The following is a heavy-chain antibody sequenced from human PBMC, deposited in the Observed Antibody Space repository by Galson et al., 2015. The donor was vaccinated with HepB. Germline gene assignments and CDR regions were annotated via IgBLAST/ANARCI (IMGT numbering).Heavy chain of an antibody. CDR3: ARVQYSGYVDY. J-gene: IGHJ4*02. D-gene: IGHD1-26*01. V-gene: IGHV4-59*01. CDR2: MYYSGST. Sequence: SETLSLTCTVSGGSISSYYWSWIRQPPGKGLEWLGYMYYSGSTNYNPSLKSRVTISVDTSNNQFSLKLSSVTAADTAMYYCARVQYSGYVDYWGQGTLVTVSS. CDR1: GGSISSYY.